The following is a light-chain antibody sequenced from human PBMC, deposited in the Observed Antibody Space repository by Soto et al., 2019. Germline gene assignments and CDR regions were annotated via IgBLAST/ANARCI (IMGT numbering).Light chain of an antibody. CDR2: EAS. Sequence: DIQMTQSPSTLSASVGDRVTITCRASQSISSWLAWYQKKPGKAPKLLIYEASSLKSGVPSRFRGSGAATEFTLTSSSLQPDDFATYYCEDYSSSSGITFGGGTKVDIK. CDR3: EDYSSSSGIT. V-gene: IGKV1-5*03. CDR1: QSISSW. J-gene: IGKJ4*01.